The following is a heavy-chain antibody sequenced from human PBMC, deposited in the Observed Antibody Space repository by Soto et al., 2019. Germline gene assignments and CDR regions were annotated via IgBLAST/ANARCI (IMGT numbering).Heavy chain of an antibody. Sequence: VASVKVSCKASGYTFTSYYMHWVRQAPGQGLEWMGIINPSGGSTSYAQKFQGRVTMTRDTSTSTVYMELSSLRSEDTAVYYCARELYGYCSGGSCYSFSSPPWRAGMDVWGQGTTVTVSS. CDR1: GYTFTSYY. CDR3: ARELYGYCSGGSCYSFSSPPWRAGMDV. J-gene: IGHJ6*02. D-gene: IGHD2-15*01. V-gene: IGHV1-46*01. CDR2: INPSGGST.